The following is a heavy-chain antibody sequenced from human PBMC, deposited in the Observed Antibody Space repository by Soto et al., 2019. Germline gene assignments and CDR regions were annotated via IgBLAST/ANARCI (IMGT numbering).Heavy chain of an antibody. CDR2: IYYSGST. J-gene: IGHJ5*02. Sequence: NPSETLSLTCTVSGGSISSGGYYWSWIRQHPGKGLEWIGYIYYSGSTYYNPSLKSRVTISVDTSKNQFSLKLSSVTAADTAVYYCARRSSPLYCSGGSCYSSWFDPWGQGTLVTVSS. CDR1: GGSISSGGYY. CDR3: ARRSSPLYCSGGSCYSSWFDP. V-gene: IGHV4-31*03. D-gene: IGHD2-15*01.